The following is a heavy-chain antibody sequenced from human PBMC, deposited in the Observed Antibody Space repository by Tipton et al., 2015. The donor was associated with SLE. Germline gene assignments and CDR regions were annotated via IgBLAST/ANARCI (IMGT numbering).Heavy chain of an antibody. Sequence: QLVQSGPEVKKPGASVKVSCKASGHTFTGYYMHWVRQAPGQGLEWMGRINPNSGGTNYAQKFQGRVTMTRDTSISTAYMELSSLRSDDTAVYYCARFPGVVPAAGLDYWGQGTLVTVSS. CDR1: GHTFTGYY. D-gene: IGHD2-2*01. V-gene: IGHV1-2*06. J-gene: IGHJ4*02. CDR2: INPNSGGT. CDR3: ARFPGVVPAAGLDY.